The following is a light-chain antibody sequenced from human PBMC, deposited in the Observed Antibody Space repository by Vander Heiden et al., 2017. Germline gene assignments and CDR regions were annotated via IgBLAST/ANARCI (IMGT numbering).Light chain of an antibody. CDR1: SGHSSYA. Sequence: LTCTLSSGHSSYAIAWHQQQPEKDPRYLMKLNSDGSHSKGDGIPDRFSGSSSGAERYLTISSLQAEDEADYYCQTWGTGSRGVFGGGTKLTVL. CDR2: LNSDGSH. V-gene: IGLV4-69*01. J-gene: IGLJ3*02. CDR3: QTWGTGSRGV.